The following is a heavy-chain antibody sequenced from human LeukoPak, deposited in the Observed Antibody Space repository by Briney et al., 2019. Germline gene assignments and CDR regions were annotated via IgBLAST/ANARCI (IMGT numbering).Heavy chain of an antibody. Sequence: PGGSLRLSCAASGFTVTRTSMTWVRQAPAKGLEWVSIVYSGGSTYHADSLKGRFTVSRDDSKNTVHLQMNNLRAEDTAMYYCARDTVDDSLDIWGQGTMVTVSS. CDR1: GFTVTRTS. D-gene: IGHD4-11*01. V-gene: IGHV3-53*01. J-gene: IGHJ3*02. CDR3: ARDTVDDSLDI. CDR2: VYSGGST.